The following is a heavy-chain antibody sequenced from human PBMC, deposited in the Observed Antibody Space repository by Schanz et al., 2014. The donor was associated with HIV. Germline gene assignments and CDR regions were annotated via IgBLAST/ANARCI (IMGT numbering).Heavy chain of an antibody. D-gene: IGHD6-19*01. CDR1: GFVFSSYA. J-gene: IGHJ6*02. CDR3: ARGSWYSSGWVDDQYYYDVDV. V-gene: IGHV3-48*02. CDR2: ISTSGSVK. Sequence: EVQLVESGGGLVQPGGSLRLSCAASGFVFSSYAMHWVRQAPGKGLEWLSSISTSGSVKNYGDSVKGRFTISRDNAKTLLYLQMNSLRDEDTAVYYCARGSWYSSGWVDDQYYYDVDVWGQGTTVTVSS.